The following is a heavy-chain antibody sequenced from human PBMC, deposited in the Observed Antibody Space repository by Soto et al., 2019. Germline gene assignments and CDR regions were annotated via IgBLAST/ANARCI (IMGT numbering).Heavy chain of an antibody. CDR3: ARGFGEHYYYYYGMDV. J-gene: IGHJ6*02. V-gene: IGHV1-2*04. CDR2: INPNSGGT. D-gene: IGHD3-10*01. CDR1: GYTFTGYY. Sequence: QVQLVQSGAEVKKPGASVKVSCKASGYTFTGYYMHWVRQAPGQGLEWMGWINPNSGGTNYAQKFQGWVTMTRDTSISTAYMELSRLRSDDTAVYYCARGFGEHYYYYYGMDVWGQGTTVTVSS.